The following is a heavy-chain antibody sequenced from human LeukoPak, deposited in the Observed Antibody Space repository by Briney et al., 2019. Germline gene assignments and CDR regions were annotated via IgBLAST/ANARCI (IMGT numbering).Heavy chain of an antibody. Sequence: ALVKVSCKASGYTFTGYYMHWVRQAPGQGLEWMGRINPNSGGTNYAQKFQGRVTMTRDTSISTAYMELSRLRSDDTAVYYCAREVAYCGGDCYFALWGQGTLVTVSS. CDR3: AREVAYCGGDCYFAL. CDR2: INPNSGGT. CDR1: GYTFTGYY. D-gene: IGHD2-21*02. V-gene: IGHV1-2*06. J-gene: IGHJ4*02.